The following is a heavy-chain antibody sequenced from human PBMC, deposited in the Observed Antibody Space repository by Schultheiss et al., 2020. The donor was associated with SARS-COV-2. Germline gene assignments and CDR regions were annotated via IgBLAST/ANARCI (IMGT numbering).Heavy chain of an antibody. CDR1: GGSISSGGYY. Sequence: SQTLSLTCTVSGGSISSGGYYWSWIRQHPGKGLEWIGFIHDSGNTNYSPSLKSRVIISVDTSKNQFSLKLSSVTAADTAVYYCARGYCSSTSCYSPPVYYYYGMDVWGQGTTVTVSS. CDR3: ARGYCSSTSCYSPPVYYYYGMDV. CDR2: IHDSGNT. J-gene: IGHJ6*02. D-gene: IGHD2-2*01. V-gene: IGHV4-31*03.